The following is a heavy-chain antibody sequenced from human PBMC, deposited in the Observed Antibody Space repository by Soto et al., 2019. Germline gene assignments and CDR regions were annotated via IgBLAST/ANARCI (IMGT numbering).Heavy chain of an antibody. CDR3: ARGGAYSSSWYSVQFDY. Sequence: PSETLSLTCTVSGGSISSGGYYWSWIRQHPGKGLEWIGYIYYSGSTYYNPSLKSRVTISVDTSKNQFSLKLSSVTAADTAVYYCARGGAYSSSWYSVQFDYWGQGTLVTVSS. J-gene: IGHJ4*02. V-gene: IGHV4-31*03. D-gene: IGHD6-13*01. CDR1: GGSISSGGYY. CDR2: IYYSGST.